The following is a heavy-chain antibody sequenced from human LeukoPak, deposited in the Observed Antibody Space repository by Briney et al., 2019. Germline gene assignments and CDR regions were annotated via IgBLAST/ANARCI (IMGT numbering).Heavy chain of an antibody. J-gene: IGHJ5*02. CDR1: GGTFSSYA. CDR2: IIPILGTA. V-gene: IGHV1-69*13. D-gene: IGHD2-15*01. CDR3: AIPSYCSGGSCYPPDWFDP. Sequence: SVKVSCKASGGTFSSYAISWVRQAPGQGLEWMGGIIPILGTANYAQKFQGRVTITADESTSTAYMELSSLRSEDTAVYYCAIPSYCSGGSCYPPDWFDPWGQGTLVTVSS.